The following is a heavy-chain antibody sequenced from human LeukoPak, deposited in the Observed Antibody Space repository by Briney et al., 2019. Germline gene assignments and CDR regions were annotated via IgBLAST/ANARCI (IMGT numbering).Heavy chain of an antibody. Sequence: SGTLSLTCAVYGGSFSGYYWSWIRQPPGKGLEWIGEINHSGSTNYNPSLKSRVTISVDTSKNQSSLKLSSVTAADTAVYYCARAHLPGIAAAGHLDYWGQGTLVTVSS. J-gene: IGHJ4*02. CDR3: ARAHLPGIAAAGHLDY. V-gene: IGHV4-34*01. CDR2: INHSGST. CDR1: GGSFSGYY. D-gene: IGHD6-13*01.